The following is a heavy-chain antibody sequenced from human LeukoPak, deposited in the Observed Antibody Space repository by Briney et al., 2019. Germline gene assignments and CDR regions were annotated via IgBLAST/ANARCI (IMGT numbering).Heavy chain of an antibody. Sequence: GASVKVSCKASGYTFTSYAMHWVRQAPGQRLEWMGWINAGNGNTKYSQKFQGRVTITRDTSASTAYMELSSLRSEDTAVYYCAREYNGYCTNGVCSHWWYFDLWGRGTLVTVSS. CDR1: GYTFTSYA. CDR2: INAGNGNT. CDR3: AREYNGYCTNGVCSHWWYFDL. J-gene: IGHJ2*01. V-gene: IGHV1-3*01. D-gene: IGHD2-8*01.